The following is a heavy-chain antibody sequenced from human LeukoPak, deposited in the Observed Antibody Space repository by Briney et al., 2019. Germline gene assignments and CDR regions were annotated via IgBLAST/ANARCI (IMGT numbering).Heavy chain of an antibody. J-gene: IGHJ4*02. CDR1: GFTFSSYA. CDR3: AKGMGHCSSTSCLTGITSDY. D-gene: IGHD2-2*01. V-gene: IGHV3-23*01. CDR2: ISGSGGST. Sequence: PGGSLRLSCAASGFTFSSYAMSWVRQAPGKGLEWVSAISGSGGSTYYADSVKGRFTISRDNSKNTLYLQMNSLRAEDTAVYYCAKGMGHCSSTSCLTGITSDYWGQGTLVTVSS.